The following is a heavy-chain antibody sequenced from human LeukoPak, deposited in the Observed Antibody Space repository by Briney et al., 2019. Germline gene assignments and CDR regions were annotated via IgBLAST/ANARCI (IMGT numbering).Heavy chain of an antibody. Sequence: QIGGSLRLSCGGSGFIFSNYAIYWVRQAPGKGLEWVANIKQDGSEKYYVDSVKGRFTISRDNAKNSLYLQMNSLRAEDTAVYYCARDGSQGEYYDFWSGYLFDYWGQGTLVTVSS. J-gene: IGHJ4*02. CDR3: ARDGSQGEYYDFWSGYLFDY. CDR1: GFIFSNYA. D-gene: IGHD3-3*01. V-gene: IGHV3-7*01. CDR2: IKQDGSEK.